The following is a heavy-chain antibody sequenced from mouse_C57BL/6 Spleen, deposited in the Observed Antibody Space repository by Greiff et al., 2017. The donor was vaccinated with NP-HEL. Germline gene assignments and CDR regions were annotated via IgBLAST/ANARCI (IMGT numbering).Heavy chain of an antibody. D-gene: IGHD1-1*01. V-gene: IGHV1-64*01. J-gene: IGHJ4*01. CDR1: GYTFTSYW. CDR3: ARAGGSSYCAMDY. Sequence: QVQLQQPGAELVKPGASVKLSCTASGYTFTSYWMHWVKQRPGQGLEWIGMIHPNSGSTNYNEKFKSKATLTVDKSSSTAYLQLSSLTSEDAAVYYCARAGGSSYCAMDYWGQGTSVTVSS. CDR2: IHPNSGST.